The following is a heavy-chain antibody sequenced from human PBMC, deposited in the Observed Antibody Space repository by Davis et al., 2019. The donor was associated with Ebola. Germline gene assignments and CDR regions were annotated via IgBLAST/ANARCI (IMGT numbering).Heavy chain of an antibody. Sequence: GESLKISCAASGFIFDDYSMHWVRQAPGQGLEWVARINEDGSFTSHADSMKGRFTISRDNARNTLYLQMYSLEVEDTAVYYCATFGIAWGLSYWGQGTLVTVSS. J-gene: IGHJ4*02. CDR1: GFIFDDYS. CDR3: ATFGIAWGLSY. CDR2: INEDGSFT. V-gene: IGHV3-74*01. D-gene: IGHD3-3*01.